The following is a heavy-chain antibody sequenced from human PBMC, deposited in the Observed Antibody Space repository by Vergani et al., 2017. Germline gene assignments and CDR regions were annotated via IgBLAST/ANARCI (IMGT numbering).Heavy chain of an antibody. Sequence: EVQLVESGGGLVQPGGSLRLSCAASGFTVSSNYMSWVRQAPGKGLEWVSVIYSGGSTYYADSVKGRFTISRDNSKNTLYLQMNSLRAEDTAVYYCARDSVVYGDSFFDYWGQGTLVTVSS. CDR3: ARDSVVYGDSFFDY. J-gene: IGHJ4*02. D-gene: IGHD4-17*01. V-gene: IGHV3-66*01. CDR2: IYSGGST. CDR1: GFTVSSNY.